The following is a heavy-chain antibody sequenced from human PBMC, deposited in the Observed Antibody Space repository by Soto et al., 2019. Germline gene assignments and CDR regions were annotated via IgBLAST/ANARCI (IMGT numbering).Heavy chain of an antibody. CDR3: GHLKTDTEVTPAPPLFDS. D-gene: IGHD2-2*01. Sequence: SETLSLTCAVSGFSISSDSYWGWMRQSPGKGLEWIGTLSHSGRTFYNPSLKSRVTISADTTKNQFSLSLTSVTAADTAVYYCGHLKTDTEVTPAPPLFDSWGQGTLVTVSS. CDR2: LSHSGRT. J-gene: IGHJ4*02. V-gene: IGHV4-38-2*01. CDR1: GFSISSDSY.